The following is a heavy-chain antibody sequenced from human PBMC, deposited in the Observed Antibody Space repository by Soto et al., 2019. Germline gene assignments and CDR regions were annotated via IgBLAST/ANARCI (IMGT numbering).Heavy chain of an antibody. Sequence: PSETLSLTCTVSGGSISSSNYHWGWIRQPPGKGLEWIGSMYYSGSTYYNPSLKSRVTISVDTSKNQFSLKLSSVTAADTAVYYVARDRPDGTGPAPWGQGTLVPVPP. D-gene: IGHD5-12*01. V-gene: IGHV4-39*03. CDR1: GGSISSSNYH. CDR2: MYYSGST. J-gene: IGHJ5*02. CDR3: ARDRPDGTGPAP.